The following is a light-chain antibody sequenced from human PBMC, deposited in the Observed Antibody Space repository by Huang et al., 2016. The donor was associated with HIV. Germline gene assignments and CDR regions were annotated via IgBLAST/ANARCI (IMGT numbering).Light chain of an antibody. CDR3: QQYNDWPRS. J-gene: IGKJ1*01. CDR2: AAS. CDR1: QNINTN. V-gene: IGKV3-15*01. Sequence: EIVMTQSPGTLSVAPGERATLSFRASQNINTNLAWFQQKPGQAPTLLIYAASTRAADFPARFSGSGSRTEFTLTISSLQSEDIAVYYCQQYNDWPRSFGQGTKVEIK.